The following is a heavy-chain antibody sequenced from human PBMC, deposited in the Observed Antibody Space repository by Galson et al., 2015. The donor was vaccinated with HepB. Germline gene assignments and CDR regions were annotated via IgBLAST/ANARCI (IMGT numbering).Heavy chain of an antibody. CDR3: ARAGDGYNYWFDP. CDR1: GFSFITYS. CDR2: VSTGGSYI. V-gene: IGHV3-21*01. D-gene: IGHD5-24*01. J-gene: IGHJ5*02. Sequence: SLRLSCAASGFSFITYSMNWVRQAPGKGLEWVSSVSTGGSYIYYADSVKGRFTISRDNAKNSLYLQMNSLRAEDTAVYYCARAGDGYNYWFDPWGQGTLVTVSS.